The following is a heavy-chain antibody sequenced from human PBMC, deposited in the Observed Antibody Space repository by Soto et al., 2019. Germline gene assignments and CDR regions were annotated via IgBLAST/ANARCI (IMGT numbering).Heavy chain of an antibody. CDR2: ISSSGSTI. CDR3: ARGIYCSSTSCYFAFDI. V-gene: IGHV3-48*03. Sequence: GGSLRLSCAASGFTFRSYEMNWVRQAPGKGLEWVSYISSSGSTIYYQDSVKGRFTIYRDNAKNSMYLQMTSLRAEDTAVYYCARGIYCSSTSCYFAFDIWGQGTMVTVSS. CDR1: GFTFRSYE. J-gene: IGHJ3*02. D-gene: IGHD2-2*01.